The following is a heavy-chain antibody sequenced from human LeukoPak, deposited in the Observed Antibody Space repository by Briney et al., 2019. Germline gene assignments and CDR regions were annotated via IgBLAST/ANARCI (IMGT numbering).Heavy chain of an antibody. D-gene: IGHD4-11*01. CDR1: GFTFSNYW. V-gene: IGHV3-7*01. CDR3: AKDIQRGFDYTNSLDS. J-gene: IGHJ4*02. Sequence: GGSLRLSCAASGFTFSNYWMSWVRQAPGKGLEWLANINQDGSEMYYVDSVEGRFTISRDNGKNSLYLQINSLRADDTAVYYCAKDIQRGFDYTNSLDSWGQGTLVIVSS. CDR2: INQDGSEM.